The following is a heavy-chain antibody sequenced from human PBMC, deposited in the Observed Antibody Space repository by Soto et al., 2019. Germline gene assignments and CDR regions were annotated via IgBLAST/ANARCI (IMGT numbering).Heavy chain of an antibody. CDR3: AKDPECSGWSTFAF. D-gene: IGHD6-19*01. Sequence: QVQLVESGGGVVQPGRSLRLSCAASGFTFSSYGMHWVRQAPGKGLEWVAVISYDGSNKYYADSVKGRFTISRDNSKNTLYLQMNSRRAKDTAVYYCAKDPECSGWSTFAFCGQGTLVTVSS. V-gene: IGHV3-30*18. CDR1: GFTFSSYG. CDR2: ISYDGSNK. J-gene: IGHJ4*02.